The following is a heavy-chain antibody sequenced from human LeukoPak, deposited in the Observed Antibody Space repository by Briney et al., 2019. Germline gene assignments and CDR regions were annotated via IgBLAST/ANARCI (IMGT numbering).Heavy chain of an antibody. J-gene: IGHJ4*02. CDR3: ARSGKSAYILDY. CDR2: IYYTGST. CDR1: GGSMNSISYY. V-gene: IGHV4-61*05. D-gene: IGHD3-16*01. Sequence: SETLSLTCIVSGGSMNSISYYWDWIRQSPGKGREWIGYIYYTGSTNYNPSLKSRVTISVDTSKNQFSLKLSSVTAADTAVYYCARSGKSAYILDYWGQGTLVTVSS.